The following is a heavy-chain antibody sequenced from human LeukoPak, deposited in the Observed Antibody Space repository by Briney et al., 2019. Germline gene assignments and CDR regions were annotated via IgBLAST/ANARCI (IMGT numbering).Heavy chain of an antibody. V-gene: IGHV1-69-2*01. CDR3: ATSPGQLERPSDN. D-gene: IGHD1-1*01. J-gene: IGHJ4*02. CDR1: GYTFTDYY. CDR2: VDPEDGKT. Sequence: ATVKVSCKASGYTFTDYYVHWVQQAPGKGLEWMGRVDPEDGKTIYARKFQGRVTITADTSTDTAYMELSSLRSEDTAVYYCATSPGQLERPSDNWGQGTLVTVSS.